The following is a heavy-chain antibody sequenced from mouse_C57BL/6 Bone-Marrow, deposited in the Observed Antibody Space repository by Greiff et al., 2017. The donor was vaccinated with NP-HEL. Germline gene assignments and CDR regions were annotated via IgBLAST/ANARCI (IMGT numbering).Heavy chain of an antibody. J-gene: IGHJ1*03. D-gene: IGHD1-1*01. CDR3: ARSRGSSYLYWYFDV. V-gene: IGHV3-8*01. CDR2: ISYSGST. Sequence: EVQLQQSGPGLAKPSQTLSLTCSVTGYSITSDYWSWIRKFPGNKLEYMGYISYSGSTYYNPSLKSRISITRDTSKNQYYLQLNSVTTEDTATYYCARSRGSSYLYWYFDVWGTGTTVTVSS. CDR1: GYSITSDY.